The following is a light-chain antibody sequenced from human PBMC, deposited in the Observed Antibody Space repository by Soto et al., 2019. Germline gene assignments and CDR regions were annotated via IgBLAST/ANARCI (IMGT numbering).Light chain of an antibody. CDR2: DVS. CDR1: SGDIGGYNY. CDR3: SSYTTSNTLV. J-gene: IGLJ2*01. V-gene: IGLV2-14*01. Sequence: QSALTQPASVSGSPGQSITISCTGTSGDIGGYNYVSWYQQHPGKAPKLMIYDVSDRPSGVSNRFSGSKSGNTASLTISGLRSEDEADYYWSSYTTSNTLVFGGGTKLTVL.